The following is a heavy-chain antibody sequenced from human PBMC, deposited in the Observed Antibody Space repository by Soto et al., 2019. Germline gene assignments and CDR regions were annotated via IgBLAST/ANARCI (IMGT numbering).Heavy chain of an antibody. CDR3: ATAPQLYYYGSGSYQLFDY. CDR1: GGALFTYDW. CDR2: VHQFVGT. J-gene: IGHJ4*02. V-gene: IGHV4-4*02. Sequence: ASGTPSLTFAVFGGALFTYDWWTWVRPTPGEGVEWIGEVHQFVGTNYNPSLRSRVTISIDKSKNQFSLELSSVTAADTAVYYCATAPQLYYYGSGSYQLFDYWGQGTLVTVSS. D-gene: IGHD3-10*01.